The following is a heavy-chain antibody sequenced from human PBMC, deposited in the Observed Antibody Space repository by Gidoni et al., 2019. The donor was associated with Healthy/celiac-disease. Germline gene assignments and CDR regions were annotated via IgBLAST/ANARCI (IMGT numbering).Heavy chain of an antibody. CDR3: ARHFPQRDIVVVPAAGY. J-gene: IGHJ4*02. V-gene: IGHV4-39*01. CDR1: GGSISSSSYY. Sequence: QLQLQESGPGLVKPSETLSLTCTVSGGSISSSSYYWGWLRQPPGKGLEWIGSIYYSGSTYYNPSLKSRVTISVDTSKNQFSLKLSSVTAADTAVYYCARHFPQRDIVVVPAAGYWGQGTLVTVSS. D-gene: IGHD2-2*01. CDR2: IYYSGST.